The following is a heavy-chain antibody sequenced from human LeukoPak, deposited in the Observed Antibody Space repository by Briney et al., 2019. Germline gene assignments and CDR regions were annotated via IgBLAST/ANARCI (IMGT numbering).Heavy chain of an antibody. J-gene: IGHJ4*02. CDR3: ARDEFGDYGGNSIFDY. Sequence: GASVKVSCKASGYTFTGYYMHWVRQAPGQGLEWMGIINPSGGSTSYAQKFQGRVTMTRDMSTSTVYMELSSLRSEDTAVYYCARDEFGDYGGNSIFDYWGQGTLVTVSS. CDR1: GYTFTGYY. D-gene: IGHD4-23*01. V-gene: IGHV1-46*01. CDR2: INPSGGST.